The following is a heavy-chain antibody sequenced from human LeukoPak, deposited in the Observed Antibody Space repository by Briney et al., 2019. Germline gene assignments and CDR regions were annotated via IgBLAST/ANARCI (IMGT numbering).Heavy chain of an antibody. CDR1: GGSISSYY. CDR3: ARGRGGIAAAGTPFDY. D-gene: IGHD6-13*01. V-gene: IGHV4-34*01. Sequence: SETLSLTCTVSGGSISSYYWSWIRQPPGKGLEWIGEINHSGSTNYNPSLKSRVTISVDTSKNQFSLKLSSVTAADTAVYYCARGRGGIAAAGTPFDYWGQGTLVTVSS. J-gene: IGHJ4*02. CDR2: INHSGST.